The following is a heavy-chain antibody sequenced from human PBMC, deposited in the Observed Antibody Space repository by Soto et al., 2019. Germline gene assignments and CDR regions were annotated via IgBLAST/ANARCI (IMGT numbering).Heavy chain of an antibody. D-gene: IGHD6-19*01. Sequence: EVQLVESGGALVQPGGSLRLSCAASGFTFSNFWMHWVRQAPGKGLVWVSRVSNGGSTTSYADSVRGRFTISRDNAKNSLYLQMNSLRAEDTAVYCCASSLSSGWYDWDFDLWGRGTLVTVSS. J-gene: IGHJ2*01. CDR3: ASSLSSGWYDWDFDL. CDR2: VSNGGSTT. V-gene: IGHV3-74*01. CDR1: GFTFSNFW.